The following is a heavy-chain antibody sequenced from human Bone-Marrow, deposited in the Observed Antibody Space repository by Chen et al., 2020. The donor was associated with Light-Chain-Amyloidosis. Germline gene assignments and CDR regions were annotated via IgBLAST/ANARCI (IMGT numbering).Heavy chain of an antibody. D-gene: IGHD3-3*01. CDR3: ARGPSRITIFGVVITRGYFDY. CDR1: GGSFSGYY. Sequence: QVQLQQWGAGLLKPSETLSLTCAVYGGSFSGYYWSWIRQPPGKGLEWIGEINHSGSTNYNPSLKSRVTISVDTSKNQFSLKLSSVTAEDTAVYYCARGPSRITIFGVVITRGYFDYWGQGTLVTVSS. CDR2: INHSGST. V-gene: IGHV4-34*01. J-gene: IGHJ4*02.